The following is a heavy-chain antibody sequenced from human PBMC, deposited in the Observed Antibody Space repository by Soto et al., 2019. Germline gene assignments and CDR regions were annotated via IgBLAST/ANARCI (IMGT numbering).Heavy chain of an antibody. CDR1: GGSVSTVSSY. CDR3: ARRSGEDWYFDL. D-gene: IGHD6-25*01. CDR2: VYHTGTT. Sequence: SETLSLTCTVSGGSVSTVSSYWSWIRQSPGKGLEWIAYVYHTGTTNHNPSLSSRVTMSVDTSKNQFSLNVSSVTAADTAVYYCARRSGEDWYFDLWGRGTLVTVSS. V-gene: IGHV4-61*01. J-gene: IGHJ2*01.